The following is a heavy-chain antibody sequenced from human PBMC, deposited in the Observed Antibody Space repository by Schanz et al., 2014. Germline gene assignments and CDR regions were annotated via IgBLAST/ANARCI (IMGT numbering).Heavy chain of an antibody. CDR2: ISRDGTTS. Sequence: QVQLVESGGGLVKPGGSLRLSCAASGFIFNDYYMNWIRQAPGKGLEWLSYISRDGTTSYYADSVKGRFTISRDNAKNSLYLQMNSLRDEDTAVYYCARLPVGRYSWNAFDIWGQGTMVTVSS. J-gene: IGHJ3*02. CDR3: ARLPVGRYSWNAFDI. CDR1: GFIFNDYY. D-gene: IGHD3-16*01. V-gene: IGHV3-11*04.